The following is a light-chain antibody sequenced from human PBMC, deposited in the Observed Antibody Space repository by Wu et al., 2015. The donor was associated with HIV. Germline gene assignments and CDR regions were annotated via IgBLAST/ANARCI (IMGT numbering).Light chain of an antibody. Sequence: DIQMTQSPSSLSASVGDTVTITCRTSQSISVFLNWYQQKPGKAPKLLIYTASSLQRGVPSRFSGSGSGTDFTLTITNLQPEDFATYYCQRSLNTPHTFGQGTKLEI. CDR3: QRSLNTPHT. J-gene: IGKJ2*01. V-gene: IGKV1-39*01. CDR1: QSISVF. CDR2: TAS.